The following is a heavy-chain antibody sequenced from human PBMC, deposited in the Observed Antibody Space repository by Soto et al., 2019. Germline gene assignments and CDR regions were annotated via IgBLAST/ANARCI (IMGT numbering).Heavy chain of an antibody. V-gene: IGHV3-49*03. Sequence: GGSLRLSCTASGFTFGDYAMSWFRQAPGKGLEWVGFIRSKAYGGTTEYAASVKGRFTISRDDSKSIAYLQMNSLKTEDTAVYYCTRVDTWIQLWSTREDAFDIWGQGTMVTVSS. D-gene: IGHD5-18*01. CDR3: TRVDTWIQLWSTREDAFDI. CDR2: IRSKAYGGTT. J-gene: IGHJ3*02. CDR1: GFTFGDYA.